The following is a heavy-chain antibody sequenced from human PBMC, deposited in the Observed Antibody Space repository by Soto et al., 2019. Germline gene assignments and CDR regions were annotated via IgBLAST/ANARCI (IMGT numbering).Heavy chain of an antibody. CDR1: GYTFTSYG. J-gene: IGHJ5*02. Sequence: ASVKVSCKASGYTFTSYGISWVRQAPGQGLEWMGWISAYNGNTNYAQKLQGRVTMTTDTSTSTAYMELRSLRSVDTAVYYCARMDYYDFWSGYYTNWFDPWGQGTPVTVSS. V-gene: IGHV1-18*01. CDR2: ISAYNGNT. CDR3: ARMDYYDFWSGYYTNWFDP. D-gene: IGHD3-3*01.